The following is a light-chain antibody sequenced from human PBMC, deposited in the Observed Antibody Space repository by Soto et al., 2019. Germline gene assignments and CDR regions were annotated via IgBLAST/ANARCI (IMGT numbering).Light chain of an antibody. CDR2: DSS. V-gene: IGKV3-11*01. CDR3: QQLSNWPPALS. CDR1: QSVRTF. Sequence: EIVLTQSPATLSLSPGESATLSCKASQSVRTFLAWYQQKPGQTPRLLIYDSSKRATGIPARFSGSGSGTDFPLTISSLEPEDFAVYYCQQLSNWPPALSFGGGTKVEI. J-gene: IGKJ4*01.